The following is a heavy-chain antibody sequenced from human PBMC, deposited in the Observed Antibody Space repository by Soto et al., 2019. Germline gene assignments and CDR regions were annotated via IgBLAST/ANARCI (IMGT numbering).Heavy chain of an antibody. D-gene: IGHD6-13*01. CDR3: ARYSSSWYGRVYYYYGMDV. J-gene: IGHJ6*02. Sequence: EVQLVESGGGLVQPGGSLRLSCAASGFTFSSYWMHWVRQAPGKGLVWVSRINSDGSSTSYADSVKGRFTISRDNAKNMLYLQMNSLRAEDTAVYYCARYSSSWYGRVYYYYGMDVWGQGTTVTVSS. CDR2: INSDGSST. V-gene: IGHV3-74*01. CDR1: GFTFSSYW.